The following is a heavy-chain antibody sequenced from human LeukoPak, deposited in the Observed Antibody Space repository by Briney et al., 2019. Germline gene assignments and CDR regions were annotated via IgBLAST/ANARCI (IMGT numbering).Heavy chain of an antibody. J-gene: IGHJ4*02. CDR1: EFTFSGSA. CDR2: IRSKANSYAT. D-gene: IGHD3-10*01. CDR3: TSYGSGTPRPYY. Sequence: GGTLKLSCAASEFTFSGSAMHWVRQAPGKGLEWVGRIRSKANSYATAYAASGKGSFTISRDDSKNSAYLQMHSLKTEDTAVYYCTSYGSGTPRPYYWGQGTLVTVSS. V-gene: IGHV3-73*01.